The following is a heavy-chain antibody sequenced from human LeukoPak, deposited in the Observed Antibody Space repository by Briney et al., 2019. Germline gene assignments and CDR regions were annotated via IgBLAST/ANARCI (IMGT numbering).Heavy chain of an antibody. Sequence: KPSETLSLTCTVSGGSISGYYWSWIRQPPGQGLEWIGYIHYSGSTNYNPSLKGRVTISLDMSKNQFSLKLNSMTAADTAVYYCARGSKFGGVIVIPPGVYWGQGALVTVSS. J-gene: IGHJ4*02. CDR1: GGSISGYY. V-gene: IGHV4-59*01. CDR2: IHYSGST. CDR3: ARGSKFGGVIVIPPGVY. D-gene: IGHD3-16*02.